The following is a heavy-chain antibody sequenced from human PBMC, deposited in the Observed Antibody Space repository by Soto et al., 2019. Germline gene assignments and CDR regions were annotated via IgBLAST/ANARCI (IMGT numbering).Heavy chain of an antibody. Sequence: SIGHSGYPFGTFAVNSVRQAPCKVLEWVAFISYDGNNKYYADSVKGRCTISRDNSKNTLYLQMNSLRADYTAVYYCASLPLTIGDVWGQGTTVTVSS. J-gene: IGHJ6*02. V-gene: IGHV3-30*04. CDR1: GYPFGTFA. CDR2: ISYDGNNK. D-gene: IGHD3-10*01. CDR3: ASLPLTIGDV.